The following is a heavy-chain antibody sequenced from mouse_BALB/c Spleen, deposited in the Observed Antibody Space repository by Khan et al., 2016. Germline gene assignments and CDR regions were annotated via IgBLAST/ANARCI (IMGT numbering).Heavy chain of an antibody. CDR3: ARDENYRYDGFAY. J-gene: IGHJ3*01. D-gene: IGHD2-14*01. V-gene: IGHV2-9*02. Sequence: QMQLKESGPGLVAPSQTLSITCTVSGFSLTHYGVHWVRQPPGKGLDWLGIIWAGGSTNYNSALMSRLSISKDNSKSQVSLKMNSLQTDDTARYYCARDENYRYDGFAYWGQGTLVTVSA. CDR1: GFSLTHYG. CDR2: IWAGGST.